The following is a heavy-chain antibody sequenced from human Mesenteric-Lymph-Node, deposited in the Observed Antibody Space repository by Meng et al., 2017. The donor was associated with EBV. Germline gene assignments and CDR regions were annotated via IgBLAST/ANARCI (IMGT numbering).Heavy chain of an antibody. D-gene: IGHD3-22*01. Sequence: QVQLVQSGAEVKKPGSSVKVSCKASGGTFSSYAISWVRQAPGQRLEWMGWINVGNGDTKYSQKFHGRVTITRDTSATTAYMELRSLTSEDTAVYYCARDSTGDSRRFDPWGQGTLVTVSS. J-gene: IGHJ5*02. CDR1: GGTFSSYA. CDR3: ARDSTGDSRRFDP. V-gene: IGHV1-3*01. CDR2: INVGNGDT.